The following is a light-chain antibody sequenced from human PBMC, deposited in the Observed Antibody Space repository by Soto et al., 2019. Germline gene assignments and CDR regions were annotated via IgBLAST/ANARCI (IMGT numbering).Light chain of an antibody. CDR3: SSYTSSSTLLYV. J-gene: IGLJ1*01. CDR1: SSDVGGYNY. V-gene: IGLV2-14*01. Sequence: QSALTQPASVSGSPGQSITISCTGTSSDVGGYNYVSWYQQHPGKAPKLMIYDVSNRPSGVSNRFSGSKSGNTASLTISGLQAEDEADYYRSSYTSSSTLLYVFGTGNKVTVL. CDR2: DVS.